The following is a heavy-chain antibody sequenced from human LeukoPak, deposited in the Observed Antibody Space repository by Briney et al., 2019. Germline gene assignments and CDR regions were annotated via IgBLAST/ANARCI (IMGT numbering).Heavy chain of an antibody. CDR2: ISWKSGSI. Sequence: GGSLRLSCAGSGFIFNNYAVHWVRQPPGKGLEWVSGISWKSGSIDYADSVKGRITISRDNAKNSLYLQMNSLRVEHTAFYYCAKDNRRHYTSGPNPDSLHWGQGALVTVSS. CDR3: AKDNRRHYTSGPNPDSLH. D-gene: IGHD6-19*01. CDR1: GFIFNNYA. V-gene: IGHV3-9*01. J-gene: IGHJ4*02.